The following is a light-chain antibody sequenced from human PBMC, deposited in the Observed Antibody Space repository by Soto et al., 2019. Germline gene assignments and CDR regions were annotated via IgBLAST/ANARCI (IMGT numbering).Light chain of an antibody. CDR2: KNN. V-gene: IGLV1-47*01. CDR1: SSNIGSKY. J-gene: IGLJ3*02. CDR3: AAWDNSLSARL. Sequence: QSVLTQPPSAYGTPGQRVTISCSGSSSNIGSKYVFWYQQLPGTAPKLLIYKNNQRPSGVPDRFSGSKSGTSASLAISGLRSEDEADYYCAAWDNSLSARLFGGGTKLTVL.